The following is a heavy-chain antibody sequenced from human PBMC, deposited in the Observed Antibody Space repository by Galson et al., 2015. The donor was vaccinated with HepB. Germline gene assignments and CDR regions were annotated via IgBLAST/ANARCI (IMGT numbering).Heavy chain of an antibody. D-gene: IGHD2-15*01. J-gene: IGHJ4*02. CDR1: EFSLGYHA. CDR3: ARLQGYDFANFLFDS. CDR2: TWLDGINK. V-gene: IGHV3-33*01. Sequence: SLRLSGAGSEFSLGYHAIRWVRQAPGERLEWVAVTWLDGINKYYADSVKGRFTISRDNSKNTLYLQMSSLRAEDSALYYCARLQGYDFANFLFDSWGQGTLVTVSS.